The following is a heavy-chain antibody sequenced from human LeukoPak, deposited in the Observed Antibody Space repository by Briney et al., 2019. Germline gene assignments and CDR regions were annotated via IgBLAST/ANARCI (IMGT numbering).Heavy chain of an antibody. D-gene: IGHD3-10*01. CDR2: INSDGSST. CDR3: AREGWDYYGSGSRFDY. Sequence: GGSLRLSCAASGFTFSNYWMHWVRQAPGKGLVWVSRINSDGSSTSYADSVKGRFTISRDNAKNTLYLQMNSLRAEDTAVCYCAREGWDYYGSGSRFDYWAQGTLVTVSS. V-gene: IGHV3-74*01. CDR1: GFTFSNYW. J-gene: IGHJ4*02.